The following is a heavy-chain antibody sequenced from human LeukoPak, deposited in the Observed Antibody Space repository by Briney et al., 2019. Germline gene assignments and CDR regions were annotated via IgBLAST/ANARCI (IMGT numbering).Heavy chain of an antibody. Sequence: GGSLRLSCAASGFTISNYWMSWVRQAPGKGLEWVANMKQDGTEKYCVDSVKGRFTISRDNARNSLYLQMNNLRAEDTAVYYCARGGYCSSTSCYNGRTDYWGQGTLVTVSS. D-gene: IGHD2-2*02. CDR3: ARGGYCSSTSCYNGRTDY. CDR2: MKQDGTEK. V-gene: IGHV3-7*01. CDR1: GFTISNYW. J-gene: IGHJ4*02.